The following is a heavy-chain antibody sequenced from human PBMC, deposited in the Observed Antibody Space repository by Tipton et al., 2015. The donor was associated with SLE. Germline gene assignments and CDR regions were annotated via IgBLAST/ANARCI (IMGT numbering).Heavy chain of an antibody. CDR3: ARVGAAAVPYYFDY. J-gene: IGHJ4*02. CDR1: GGSISSHY. V-gene: IGHV4-59*08. CDR2: IYYSGST. D-gene: IGHD6-13*01. Sequence: TLSLTCTVSGGSISSHYWSWIRQPPGKGLEWIGYIYYSGSTNYNPSLKSRVTISVDTSKNQFSLKLSSVTAADTAVYYCARVGAAAVPYYFDYWGQGTLVTVSS.